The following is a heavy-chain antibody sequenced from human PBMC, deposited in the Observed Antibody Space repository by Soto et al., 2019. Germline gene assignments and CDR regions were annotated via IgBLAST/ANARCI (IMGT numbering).Heavy chain of an antibody. CDR3: AKDKVPVVVTAPSDY. Sequence: GSLRLSCAASGFTFSSYGMHWVRQAPGKGLEWVAVISYDGSNKYYADSVKGRFTVSRDKSKNTLYLQVNSLRAEDTAVYYCAKDKVPVVVTAPSDYWGQGTLVTVSS. D-gene: IGHD2-21*02. V-gene: IGHV3-30*18. CDR1: GFTFSSYG. J-gene: IGHJ4*02. CDR2: ISYDGSNK.